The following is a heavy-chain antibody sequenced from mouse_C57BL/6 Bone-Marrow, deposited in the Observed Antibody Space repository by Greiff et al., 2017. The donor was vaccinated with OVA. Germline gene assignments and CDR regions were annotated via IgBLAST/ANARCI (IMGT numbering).Heavy chain of an antibody. CDR2: IYPGDGDT. CDR3: ARSGLLRAMDY. CDR1: GYAFSSSW. V-gene: IGHV1-82*01. Sequence: QVQLKESGPELVKPGASVKISCKASGYAFSSSWMNWVKQRPGKGLEWIGRIYPGDGDTNYNQKFKGKSTLTVDKSSSTAYMQLSSLTSEDSAVYYCARSGLLRAMDYWGQGTSVTVSS. J-gene: IGHJ4*01. D-gene: IGHD2-3*01.